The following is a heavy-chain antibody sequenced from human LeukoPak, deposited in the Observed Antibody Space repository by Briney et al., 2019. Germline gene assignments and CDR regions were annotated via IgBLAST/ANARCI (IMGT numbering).Heavy chain of an antibody. V-gene: IGHV4-34*01. D-gene: IGHD5-18*01. CDR2: INHSGST. J-gene: IGHJ4*02. CDR3: ARTVDTAMASFDH. Sequence: KPSETLSLTCAVYGGSFSGYYWSWIRQPPGKGLEWIGEINHSGSTNYNPSLKSRVTISVDTSKNQFSLKLSSVTAADTAVYYCARTVDTAMASFDHWGQGTLVTVSS. CDR1: GGSFSGYY.